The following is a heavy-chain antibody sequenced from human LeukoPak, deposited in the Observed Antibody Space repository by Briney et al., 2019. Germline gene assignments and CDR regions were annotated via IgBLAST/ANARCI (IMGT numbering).Heavy chain of an antibody. Sequence: SETLSLTCAVSGGSISSSNWWSWIRQPPGKGLEWIGYIYYSGSTNYNPSLKSRVTISVDTSKNQFSLKLSSVTAADTAVYYCARGGSSGWYIPWGQGTLVTVSS. J-gene: IGHJ5*02. D-gene: IGHD6-19*01. CDR3: ARGGSSGWYIP. V-gene: IGHV4-61*01. CDR2: IYYSGST. CDR1: GGSISSSNW.